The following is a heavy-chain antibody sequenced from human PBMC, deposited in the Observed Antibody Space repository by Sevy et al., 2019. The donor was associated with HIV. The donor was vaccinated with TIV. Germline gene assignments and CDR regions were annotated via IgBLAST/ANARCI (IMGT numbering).Heavy chain of an antibody. CDR1: GFNFNNYA. CDR2: ISFSGSKT. CDR3: AKTPFMDFWNDYYSFYFDF. Sequence: GGSLRLSCAAAGFNFNNYAMTWVRQAPGKGLEWVSGISFSGSKTYYAESVKGRFSISRDPSKNTLYLQMNNVRAEDTDVYFLAKTPFMDFWNDYYSFYFDFWGQGTLVTVSS. D-gene: IGHD3-3*01. V-gene: IGHV3-23*01. J-gene: IGHJ4*02.